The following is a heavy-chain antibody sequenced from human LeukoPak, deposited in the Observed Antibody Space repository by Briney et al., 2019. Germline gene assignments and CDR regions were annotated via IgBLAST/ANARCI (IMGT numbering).Heavy chain of an antibody. J-gene: IGHJ4*02. V-gene: IGHV4-59*01. CDR2: IYYSGST. CDR1: GGSISSYY. Sequence: SETLSLTCTVSGGSISSYYWSWIRQPPGKGLEWIGYIYYSGSTNYSPSLKSRVTISVDTSKNQFSLKLSSVTAADTAVYYCARRGYSYGNFDYWGQGTLVTVSS. CDR3: ARRGYSYGNFDY. D-gene: IGHD5-18*01.